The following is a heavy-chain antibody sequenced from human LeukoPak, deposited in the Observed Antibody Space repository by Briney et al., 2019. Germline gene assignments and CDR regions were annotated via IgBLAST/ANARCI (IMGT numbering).Heavy chain of an antibody. Sequence: SETLSLTCTVSGYSISSGYYWGWIRQPPGKGLEWIGSSYHSGSTYYIPSLKSRVTISVDTSKNQFSLKLSSVTAADTAVYYCARDGGVPAAIAGYYWFDPWGQGTLVTVSS. CDR1: GYSISSGYY. D-gene: IGHD2-2*01. CDR2: SYHSGST. V-gene: IGHV4-38-2*02. CDR3: ARDGGVPAAIAGYYWFDP. J-gene: IGHJ5*02.